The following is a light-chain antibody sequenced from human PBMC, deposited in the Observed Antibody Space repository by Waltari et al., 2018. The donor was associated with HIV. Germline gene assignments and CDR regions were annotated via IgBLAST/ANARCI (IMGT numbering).Light chain of an antibody. J-gene: IGLJ3*02. CDR3: SSYTGASTPWV. CDR2: EVS. V-gene: IGLV2-14*01. CDR1: NSDVGRYNH. Sequence: QSAMTQPASVSGSPGQSISTPCTGTNSDVGRYNHVSWYQQPPGKAHKLMVYEVSNRPSGISNRFSGYKSGNTASLNISGLQAEDEADYYCSSYTGASTPWVFGGGTKLTVL.